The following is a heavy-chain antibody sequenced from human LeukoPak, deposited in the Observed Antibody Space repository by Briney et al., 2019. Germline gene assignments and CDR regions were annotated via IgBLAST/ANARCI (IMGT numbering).Heavy chain of an antibody. CDR1: GFTVSSNY. CDR3: ARVKGAPVPGVILDAFDI. D-gene: IGHD3-10*01. Sequence: GGSLRRSCAASGFTVSSNYMSWARQAPGKGLEWVSVIYSGGSTYYADSVKGRFTISRDNSKNTLYLQMNSLRAEDTAVYYCARVKGAPVPGVILDAFDIWGQGTMVTVSS. V-gene: IGHV3-66*01. J-gene: IGHJ3*02. CDR2: IYSGGST.